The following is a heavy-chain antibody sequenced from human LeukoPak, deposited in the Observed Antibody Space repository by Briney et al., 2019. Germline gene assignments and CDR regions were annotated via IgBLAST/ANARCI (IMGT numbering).Heavy chain of an antibody. CDR2: IYYSGST. D-gene: IGHD6-13*01. V-gene: IGHV4-59*01. Sequence: GLEWIGYIYYSGSTNYNPSLKSRVTISVDTSKNQFSLKLSSVTAADTAVYYCARVMYSTIDYWGQGTLVTVSS. CDR3: ARVMYSTIDY. J-gene: IGHJ4*02.